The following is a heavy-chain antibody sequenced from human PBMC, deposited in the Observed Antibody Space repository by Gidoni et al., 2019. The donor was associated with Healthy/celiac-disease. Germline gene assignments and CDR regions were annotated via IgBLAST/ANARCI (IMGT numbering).Heavy chain of an antibody. Sequence: QVQLVQSGAEVKKPGASVKVSCKASGYTFTGYYMHWVRQAPGQGLEWMGWTNPNSGSTNYAQKCQGRVTMTRDTSISTAYMELSRRRSDDTAVYYCARDANDYGDYGPIDYWGQGTLVTVSS. J-gene: IGHJ4*02. V-gene: IGHV1-2*02. D-gene: IGHD4-17*01. CDR1: GYTFTGYY. CDR2: TNPNSGST. CDR3: ARDANDYGDYGPIDY.